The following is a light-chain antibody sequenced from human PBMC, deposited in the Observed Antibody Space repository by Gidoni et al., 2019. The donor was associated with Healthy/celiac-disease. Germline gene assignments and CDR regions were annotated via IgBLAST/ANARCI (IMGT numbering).Light chain of an antibody. Sequence: DIVLTPSPCTLSLSPGESATLSCRASQSVSSSYLAWYQQKPGQAPSLLIYGASSRATGIPDRFSGSGSGTDFTLTISRLEPEDFAVYYCQQYGSSPRTFXQXTKVEIK. V-gene: IGKV3-20*01. J-gene: IGKJ1*01. CDR1: QSVSSSY. CDR2: GAS. CDR3: QQYGSSPRT.